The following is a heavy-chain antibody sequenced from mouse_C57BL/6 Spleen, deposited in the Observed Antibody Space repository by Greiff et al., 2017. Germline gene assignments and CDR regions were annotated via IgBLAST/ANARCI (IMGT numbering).Heavy chain of an antibody. J-gene: IGHJ4*01. CDR1: GYTFTGYW. Sequence: VKLQESGAELMKPGASVKLSCKATGYTFTGYWIEWVKQRPGHGLEWIGEILPGSGSTNYNEKFKGKATFTADTSSNTAYMQLSSLTTEDSAIYYCARKRRYDYDDGCYAMDYWGQGTSVTVSS. CDR2: ILPGSGST. V-gene: IGHV1-9*01. CDR3: ARKRRYDYDDGCYAMDY. D-gene: IGHD2-4*01.